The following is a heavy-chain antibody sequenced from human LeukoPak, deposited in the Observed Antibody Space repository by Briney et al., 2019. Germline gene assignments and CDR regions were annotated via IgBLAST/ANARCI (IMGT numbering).Heavy chain of an antibody. V-gene: IGHV3-7*01. J-gene: IGHJ5*02. CDR1: GLTLRRYW. Sequence: PGGSLRLPCVASGLTLRRYWMNWIRQAPGKGLEWVANIKEDGSEKYYVDSVKGRFTISRDNAKNSLYLQMNSLSGDDTAVYYCARGARHDFWSGSWGRGTLVIVSS. CDR3: ARGARHDFWSGS. CDR2: IKEDGSEK. D-gene: IGHD3-3*01.